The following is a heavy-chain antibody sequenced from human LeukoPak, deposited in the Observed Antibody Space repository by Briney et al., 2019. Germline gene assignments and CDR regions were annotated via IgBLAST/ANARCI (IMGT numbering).Heavy chain of an antibody. D-gene: IGHD5-12*01. J-gene: IGHJ4*02. CDR1: GFTFTTYW. V-gene: IGHV5-51*01. CDR3: ARGRGYSYFDY. Sequence: GESLKIYCKGSGFTFTTYWIGWVRQMPGKGLEWLGIIYPGDSDTRYSPSFQGQVTISADKSISTAYLQWSSLKASDTATYYCARGRGYSYFDYWGQGTLVTVSS. CDR2: IYPGDSDT.